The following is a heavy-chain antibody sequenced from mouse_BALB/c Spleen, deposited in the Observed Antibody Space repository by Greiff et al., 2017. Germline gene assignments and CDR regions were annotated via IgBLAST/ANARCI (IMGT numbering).Heavy chain of an antibody. V-gene: IGHV1-18*01. D-gene: IGHD1-1*01. CDR1: GYTFTDYN. Sequence: EVQLQQSGPELVKPGASVKIPCKASGYTFTDYNMDWVKQSHGKSLEWIGDINPNNGGTIYNQKFKGKATLTVDKSSSTAYMELRSLTSEDTAVYYCARGDYYGMPAWFAYWGQGTLVTVSA. J-gene: IGHJ3*01. CDR3: ARGDYYGMPAWFAY. CDR2: INPNNGGT.